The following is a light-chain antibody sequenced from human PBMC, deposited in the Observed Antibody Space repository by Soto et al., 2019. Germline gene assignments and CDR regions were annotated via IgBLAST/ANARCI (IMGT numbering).Light chain of an antibody. V-gene: IGKV3D-15*01. J-gene: IGKJ5*01. CDR1: QSVSSN. CDR2: GAS. Sequence: EIVMTQSPATLSVSPGERATVSCRPSQSVSSNLAWYRQKPGQAPRLLIYGASTRATGIPARFSGSGSGTEFTLTISSLQSEDFAVYYCQQYNNWPRITFGQGTRLEIK. CDR3: QQYNNWPRIT.